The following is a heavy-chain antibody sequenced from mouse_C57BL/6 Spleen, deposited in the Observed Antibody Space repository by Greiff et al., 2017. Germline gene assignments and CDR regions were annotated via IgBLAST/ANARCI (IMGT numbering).Heavy chain of an antibody. V-gene: IGHV1-82*01. CDR3: AMGITTVVARDYYAMDY. J-gene: IGHJ4*01. CDR2: IYPGDGDT. D-gene: IGHD1-1*01. Sequence: VKLMESGPELVKPGASVKISCKASGYAFSSSWMNWVKQRPGKGLEWIGRIYPGDGDTNYNGKFKGKATLTADKSSSTTYMQLSSLTSEDSAVYFCAMGITTVVARDYYAMDYWGQGTSVTVSS. CDR1: GYAFSSSW.